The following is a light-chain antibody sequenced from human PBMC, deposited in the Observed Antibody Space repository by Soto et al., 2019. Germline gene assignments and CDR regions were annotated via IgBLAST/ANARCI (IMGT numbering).Light chain of an antibody. V-gene: IGKV3-20*01. Sequence: EIVLTQSPGTLSLSPGEIATLSCRASQSVSSSYLAWYQQKPGQAPRLLIYGASSRATGIPDRFSGSGSGTDCTLTISRLEPEDFAVYYCQQYGSSPPYTFGQGTKLEIK. CDR3: QQYGSSPPYT. CDR1: QSVSSSY. J-gene: IGKJ2*01. CDR2: GAS.